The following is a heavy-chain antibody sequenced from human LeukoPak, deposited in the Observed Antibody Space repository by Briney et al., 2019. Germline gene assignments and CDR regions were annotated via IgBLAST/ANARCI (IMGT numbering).Heavy chain of an antibody. CDR2: IIPIFGTA. CDR3: AREGYDSHLDAFDI. Sequence: SVKVSCKASGGTFSSYAISWLRQAPGQGLEWMGRIIPIFGTANYAQKFQGRVTITADESTSTAYMELSSLRSEDTAVYYCAREGYDSHLDAFDIWGQGTMVTVSS. J-gene: IGHJ3*02. V-gene: IGHV1-69*13. CDR1: GGTFSSYA. D-gene: IGHD3-3*01.